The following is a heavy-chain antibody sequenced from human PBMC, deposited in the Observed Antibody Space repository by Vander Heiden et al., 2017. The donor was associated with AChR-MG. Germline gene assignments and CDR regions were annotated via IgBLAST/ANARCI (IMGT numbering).Heavy chain of an antibody. V-gene: IGHV3-7*03. CDR2: IKQDGSEK. Sequence: EVQLVESGGGLVQPGGSLTLSCTASSFTFSDLWMNWVRQAPGKGLEWVAIIKQDGSEKHYVDSVEGRFTISRDNTKKSLYLQMNSLRAEDTAMYYCAGGGGYLIEYWGQGTLGTVSS. CDR1: SFTFSDLW. J-gene: IGHJ4*02. D-gene: IGHD3-16*01. CDR3: AGGGGYLIEY.